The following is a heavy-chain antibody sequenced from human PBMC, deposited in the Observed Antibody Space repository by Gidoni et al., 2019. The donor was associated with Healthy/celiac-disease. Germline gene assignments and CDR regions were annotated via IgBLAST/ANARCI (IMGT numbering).Heavy chain of an antibody. CDR2: ISSSSSDT. V-gene: IGHV3-11*06. Sequence: QVQLVESGGGLVKPGGSLRLSCAASGFTFSDYYMSWIRQAPGKGLEWVSYISSSSSDTNYADSVKGRFTISRDNAKNSLYLQMNSLRAEDTAVYYCARVGKLRSAYSRYYGMDVWGQGTTVTVSS. CDR3: ARVGKLRSAYSRYYGMDV. CDR1: GFTFSDYY. D-gene: IGHD1-7*01. J-gene: IGHJ6*02.